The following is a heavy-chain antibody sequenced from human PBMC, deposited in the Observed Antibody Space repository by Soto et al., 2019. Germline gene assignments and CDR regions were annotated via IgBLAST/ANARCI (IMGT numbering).Heavy chain of an antibody. J-gene: IGHJ4*02. V-gene: IGHV3-23*01. Sequence: HPGGSLRLSCAASGFTFSSYAMGWVRQGPGKGLEWVAVVSIGGSTHYADSARGRFTISRDNSKNTLSLQMNSLTAEDTAVYFCAKRRGAGGHFDYWGQGALVTVSS. D-gene: IGHD2-15*01. CDR3: AKRRGAGGHFDY. CDR2: VSIGGST. CDR1: GFTFSSYA.